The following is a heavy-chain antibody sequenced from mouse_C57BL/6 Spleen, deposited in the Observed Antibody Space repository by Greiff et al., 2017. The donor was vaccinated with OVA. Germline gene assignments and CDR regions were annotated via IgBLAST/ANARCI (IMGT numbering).Heavy chain of an antibody. D-gene: IGHD3-3*01. CDR1: GFTFSSYA. CDR2: ISDGGSYT. Sequence: EVKLMESGGGLVKPGGSLKLSCAASGFTFSSYAMSWVRQTPEKRLEWVATISDGGSYTYYPDNVKGRFTISRDNAKNNLYLQMSHLKSEDTAMYYCARGRRDWHFDYWGQGATLTVSS. CDR3: ARGRRDWHFDY. V-gene: IGHV5-4*03. J-gene: IGHJ2*01.